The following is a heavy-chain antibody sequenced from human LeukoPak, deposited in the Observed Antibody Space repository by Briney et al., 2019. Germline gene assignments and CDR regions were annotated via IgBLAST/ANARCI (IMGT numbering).Heavy chain of an antibody. CDR3: AKGSGRQQLVSTSPFDY. J-gene: IGHJ4*02. CDR1: GFTFKSSA. CDR2: IGGSGDST. V-gene: IGHV3-23*01. Sequence: GGSLRLSCAAPGFTFKSSAMSWVRQALGKGLEWDPAIGGSGDSTYYADSVKGRFTISRDNSKNTLYLQMSSLRAEDTAVYYCAKGSGRQQLVSTSPFDYWGQGTLVTVSS. D-gene: IGHD6-6*01.